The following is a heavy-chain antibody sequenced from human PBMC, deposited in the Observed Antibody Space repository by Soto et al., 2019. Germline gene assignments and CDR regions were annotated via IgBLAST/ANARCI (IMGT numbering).Heavy chain of an antibody. CDR3: ARATYCTGGHCLLDY. J-gene: IGHJ4*02. V-gene: IGHV3-53*04. D-gene: IGHD2-8*02. Sequence: EVQLVESGGGLVQPGGSLRLCCAASEFTVTSNYMSWVRQAPGKGLEWVSVIYSGGSTYYADFVKGRFTISRDNSKNTVYLQMNSLRAEDTAVYYCARATYCTGGHCLLDYWGQGTLVTVSS. CDR1: EFTVTSNY. CDR2: IYSGGST.